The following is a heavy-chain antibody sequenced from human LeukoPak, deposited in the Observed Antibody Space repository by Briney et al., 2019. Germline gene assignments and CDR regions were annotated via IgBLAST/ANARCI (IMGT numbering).Heavy chain of an antibody. CDR1: GGSISSYY. V-gene: IGHV4-59*01. D-gene: IGHD5-24*01. CDR2: IYYIGST. Sequence: PSETLSLTCTVSGGSISSYYWSWIRQPPGKGLEWIGYIYYIGSTNYNPSLKSRVTISVDTSNNQFSLKLNSVTAADTAVYYCARDKRDRAFDIWGQGTMVTVSS. CDR3: ARDKRDRAFDI. J-gene: IGHJ3*02.